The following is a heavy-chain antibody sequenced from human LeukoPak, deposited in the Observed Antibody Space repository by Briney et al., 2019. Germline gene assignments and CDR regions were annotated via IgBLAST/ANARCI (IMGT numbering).Heavy chain of an antibody. CDR3: ARGLARTSMVTRGGVRFDY. V-gene: IGHV1-8*01. Sequence: GASVKVSCKASGYTFSSDDINWVRQASGQGLEWMGWMNPNSGNTGYAQKFQGRVTMTRNTSISTANMELSSLRSEDTAVYYCARGLARTSMVTRGGVRFDYWGQGTLVTVSS. CDR1: GYTFSSDD. J-gene: IGHJ4*02. CDR2: MNPNSGNT. D-gene: IGHD5-18*01.